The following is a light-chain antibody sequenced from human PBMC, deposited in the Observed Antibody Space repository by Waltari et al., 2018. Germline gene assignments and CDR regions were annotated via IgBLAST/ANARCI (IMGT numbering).Light chain of an antibody. CDR2: RAS. Sequence: DIQMTQSPSTLSASIGDRVTITCRASQSISNWLAWYQQKPGKAPKRMIYRASTLESGVPSRFSGSGSGTEFTLTISSLQPDDFATYYCQQYNNLYTFGQGTKLEIK. J-gene: IGKJ2*01. CDR3: QQYNNLYT. V-gene: IGKV1-5*03. CDR1: QSISNW.